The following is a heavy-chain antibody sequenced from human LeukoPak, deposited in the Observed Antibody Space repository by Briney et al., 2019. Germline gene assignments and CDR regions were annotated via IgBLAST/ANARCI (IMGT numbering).Heavy chain of an antibody. CDR2: INYSGST. CDR1: GGSINNRNYF. Sequence: PSETLSLTCTVSGGSINNRNYFWSWLRQHPGEGLEWFGYINYSGSTYYNPSLKSRVTISVDTSKNQFSLELNSVTAADTAVYHCARTYYDILTGSTLNYFDYWGQGTLVTVSS. D-gene: IGHD3-9*01. J-gene: IGHJ4*02. CDR3: ARTYYDILTGSTLNYFDY. V-gene: IGHV4-31*03.